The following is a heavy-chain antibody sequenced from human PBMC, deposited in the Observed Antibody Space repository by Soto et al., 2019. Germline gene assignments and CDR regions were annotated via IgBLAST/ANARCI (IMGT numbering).Heavy chain of an antibody. CDR3: ASVTRYCSGGGCNPNWFDP. Sequence: QVQLQESGPGLVMPSQTLSLTCTVSGGSISSGDYYWSWIRQPPGKGLEWIGCIFYTGSTYYNPSLKSRIPLSVHTSKRQFSLKLTSVTAADTAVYFCASVTRYCSGGGCNPNWFDPWGQGTLVTVSS. CDR1: GGSISSGDYY. J-gene: IGHJ5*02. D-gene: IGHD2-8*02. CDR2: IFYTGST. V-gene: IGHV4-30-4*01.